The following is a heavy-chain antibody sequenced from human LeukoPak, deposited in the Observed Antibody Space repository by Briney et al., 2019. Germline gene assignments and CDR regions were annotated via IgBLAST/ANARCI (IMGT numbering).Heavy chain of an antibody. CDR3: AKDSFDHGGA. CDR1: GFTFTSYA. D-gene: IGHD4-23*01. J-gene: IGHJ5*02. Sequence: PGGSLRLSCAASGFTFTSYAMSSVCQAPGEGVEWVSAVSGSGGSTYYADSVKGRFTISRDNSKNTLYQQMNSLRDQDTAVYYCAKDSFDHGGAWGQGTLVTVSS. V-gene: IGHV3-23*01. CDR2: VSGSGGST.